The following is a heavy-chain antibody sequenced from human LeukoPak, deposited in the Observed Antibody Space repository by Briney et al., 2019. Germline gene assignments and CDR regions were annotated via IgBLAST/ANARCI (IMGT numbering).Heavy chain of an antibody. CDR3: ARQGITMVRGVIKGMDV. CDR2: IYYSGST. Sequence: SETLSLTCTVSGGSISSSSYYWGWIRQPPGKGLEWIGSIYYSGSTYYNPSLKSRVTISVDTSKNQFSLKLSSVTAADTAVYYCARQGITMVRGVIKGMDVWGKGTTVTVSS. J-gene: IGHJ6*03. V-gene: IGHV4-39*01. D-gene: IGHD3-10*01. CDR1: GGSISSSSYY.